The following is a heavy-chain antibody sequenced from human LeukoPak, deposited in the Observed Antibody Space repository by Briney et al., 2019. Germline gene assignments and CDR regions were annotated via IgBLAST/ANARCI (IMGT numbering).Heavy chain of an antibody. J-gene: IGHJ4*02. V-gene: IGHV3-11*01. CDR2: ISSSGSTI. Sequence: GSLRLSCAASRFAFDNFAMSWVRQAPGKGLEWVSYISSSGSTIYYADSVKGRFTISRDNAKNSLYLQMNSLRAEDTAVYYCARRGDCSSTYCYPGDYWGQGTLVTVSS. CDR3: ARRGDCSSTYCYPGDY. CDR1: RFAFDNFA. D-gene: IGHD2-2*01.